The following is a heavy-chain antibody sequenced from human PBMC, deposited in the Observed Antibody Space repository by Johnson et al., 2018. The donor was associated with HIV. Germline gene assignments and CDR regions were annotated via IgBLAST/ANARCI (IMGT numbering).Heavy chain of an antibody. CDR1: GFTVSSNY. Sequence: VQLVESGGGLIQPGGSLRLSCTASGFTVSSNYMTWVRQAPGTGLEWVSTIYSDGGTYHADSVRGRFTISRDSSKNTVYLQMNSLRVEDTAVYYGARVKGSTSFGVVRPHGAFDICGQGTMVTVSS. D-gene: IGHD3-3*01. V-gene: IGHV3-66*01. CDR3: ARVKGSTSFGVVRPHGAFDI. CDR2: IYSDGGT. J-gene: IGHJ3*02.